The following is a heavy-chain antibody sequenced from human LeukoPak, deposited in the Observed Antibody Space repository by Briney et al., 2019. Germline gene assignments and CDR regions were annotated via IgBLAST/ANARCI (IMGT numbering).Heavy chain of an antibody. CDR3: AGARPRFGAFDI. D-gene: IGHD6-6*01. J-gene: IGHJ3*02. CDR2: ISSSSSTI. V-gene: IGHV3-48*01. CDR1: GFTFSSYS. Sequence: GGSLRLSCAASGFTFSSYSMNWVRQAPGKGLEWVSYISSSSSTIYYADSVRGRFTISRDNSKNTLFLQMNSLRAEDTAVYYCAGARPRFGAFDIWGQGTMVTVSS.